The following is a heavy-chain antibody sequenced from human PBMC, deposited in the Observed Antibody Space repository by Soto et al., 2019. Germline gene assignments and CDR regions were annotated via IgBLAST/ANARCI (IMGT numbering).Heavy chain of an antibody. J-gene: IGHJ4*02. D-gene: IGHD3-3*01. Sequence: ASVKVSCKASGYTFTGYYMHWVRQAPGQGLEWMGWINPNSGGTNYAQKFQGWVTMTRDTSISTAYMELSRLRSDDTAVYYCARAAPYYDFWTVDYWGQGTLVTVSS. V-gene: IGHV1-2*04. CDR1: GYTFTGYY. CDR2: INPNSGGT. CDR3: ARAAPYYDFWTVDY.